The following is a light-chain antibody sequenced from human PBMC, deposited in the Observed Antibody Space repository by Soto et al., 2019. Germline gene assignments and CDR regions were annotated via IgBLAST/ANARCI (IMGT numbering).Light chain of an antibody. CDR2: GAS. Sequence: EIVMTQSPATLSVSPGERATLSGRASQSVSSNLAWYQQKPGQATRLLIYGASTRATGIPARFSGSGSGTEFTLTISSLQSEYFAVYYCQQYNNWITFGQGTRLEIK. J-gene: IGKJ5*01. V-gene: IGKV3-15*01. CDR1: QSVSSN. CDR3: QQYNNWIT.